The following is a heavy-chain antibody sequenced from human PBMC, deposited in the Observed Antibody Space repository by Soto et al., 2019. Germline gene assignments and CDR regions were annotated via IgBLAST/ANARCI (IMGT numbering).Heavy chain of an antibody. Sequence: SVKISCKASGFTFTSSAGQGVRQARGQRLESIAWIVVGSGKTNYAQKFQERVTITRDMSTSTAYMELSSLRSEATGVYCCAAGASYDFCSGYYPGGMEVLGQGTTITVS. J-gene: IGHJ6*02. V-gene: IGHV1-58*01. CDR1: GFTFTSSA. D-gene: IGHD3-3*01. CDR2: IVVGSGKT. CDR3: AAGASYDFCSGYYPGGMEV.